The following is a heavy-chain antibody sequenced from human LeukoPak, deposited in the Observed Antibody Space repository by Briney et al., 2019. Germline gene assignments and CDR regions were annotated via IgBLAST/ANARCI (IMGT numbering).Heavy chain of an antibody. D-gene: IGHD6-13*01. CDR2: INPNSGGT. J-gene: IGHJ4*02. V-gene: IGHV1-2*02. CDR1: RYTFTGYY. Sequence: GASVKVSCKASRYTFTGYYMHWVRQAPGQGLEWMGWINPNSGGTNYAQKFQGRVTMTRDTSISTAYMELSRLRSDDTAVYYCARDSGSSSWLRYFDYWGQGTLVTVPS. CDR3: ARDSGSSSWLRYFDY.